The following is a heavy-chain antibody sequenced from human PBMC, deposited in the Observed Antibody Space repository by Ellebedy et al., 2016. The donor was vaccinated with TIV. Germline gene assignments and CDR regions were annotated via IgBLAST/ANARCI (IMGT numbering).Heavy chain of an antibody. CDR2: FDPEDGET. CDR3: ARDRLTDYGDYVVWDNWFDP. CDR1: GYTLTELS. D-gene: IGHD4-17*01. Sequence: ASVKVSXXVSGYTLTELSMHWVRQAPGKGLEWMGGFDPEDGETIYAQKFQGRVTMTEDTSTDTAYMELSSLRSEDTAVYYCARDRLTDYGDYVVWDNWFDPWGQGTLVTVSS. J-gene: IGHJ5*02. V-gene: IGHV1-24*01.